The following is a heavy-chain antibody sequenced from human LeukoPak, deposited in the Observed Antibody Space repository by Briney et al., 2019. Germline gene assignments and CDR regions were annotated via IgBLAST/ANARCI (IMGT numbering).Heavy chain of an antibody. CDR1: GFTVSSNY. V-gene: IGHV3-23*01. J-gene: IGHJ3*02. CDR2: ISGSGGST. Sequence: GGSLRLSCAASGFTVSSNYMSWVRQAPGKGLEWVSAISGSGGSTYYADSVKGRFTISRDNSKNTLYLQMNSLRAEDTAVYYCAKDRMMIVVTDAFDIWGQGTMVTVSS. CDR3: AKDRMMIVVTDAFDI. D-gene: IGHD3-22*01.